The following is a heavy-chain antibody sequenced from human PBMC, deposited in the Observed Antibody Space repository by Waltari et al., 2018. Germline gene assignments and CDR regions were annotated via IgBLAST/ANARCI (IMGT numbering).Heavy chain of an antibody. Sequence: QVTLKESGPVLVKPTETLTLTCTVSGFSLSNARLGVSWIGQPPGKALEWLAHIFSNDEKSYSTSLKSRLTISKDTSKSQVVLTMTNMDPVDTATYYCARMVTGSRLVDYWGQGTLVTVSS. CDR1: GFSLSNARLG. D-gene: IGHD7-27*01. J-gene: IGHJ4*02. V-gene: IGHV2-26*01. CDR2: IFSNDEK. CDR3: ARMVTGSRLVDY.